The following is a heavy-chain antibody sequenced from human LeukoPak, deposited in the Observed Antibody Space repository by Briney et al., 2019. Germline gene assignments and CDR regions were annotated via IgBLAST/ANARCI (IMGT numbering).Heavy chain of an antibody. V-gene: IGHV1-2*02. CDR2: INPNNGDT. Sequence: GASVKVSCKASGYTFIDFYMHWVRQAPGQGLEWMGWINPNNGDTNYAQKFQGRVTMTRDTSIITTYMELSRLRSDDTAVYYCARDSGSGWIQTAGSWGQGTLVTVFS. D-gene: IGHD6-19*01. J-gene: IGHJ5*02. CDR1: GYTFIDFY. CDR3: ARDSGSGWIQTAGS.